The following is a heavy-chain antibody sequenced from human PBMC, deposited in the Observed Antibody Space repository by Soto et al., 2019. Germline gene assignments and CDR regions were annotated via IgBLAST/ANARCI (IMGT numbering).Heavy chain of an antibody. CDR3: AKDLIVVIPAAPSWFDP. Sequence: GGALRLSCAASGFTFRSSGMHWGRPAPGTGLEWVALISYDGSNKYYTDSVKGRFTISRDNSKNTLYLQMNSLRTEDTAVYYCAKDLIVVIPAAPSWFDPWGQGTLVTVSS. J-gene: IGHJ5*02. D-gene: IGHD2-2*01. CDR2: ISYDGSNK. V-gene: IGHV3-30*18. CDR1: GFTFRSSG.